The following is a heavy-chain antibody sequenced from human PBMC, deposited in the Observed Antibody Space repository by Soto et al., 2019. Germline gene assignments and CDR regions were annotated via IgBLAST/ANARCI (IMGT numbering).Heavy chain of an antibody. CDR1: GFAFIDYY. V-gene: IGHV3-11*06. Sequence: PWGSLRLSCAASGFAFIDYYIIFIRHSPFKWLEWVSYISSSSSYTNYADSVKGRFTISRDNAKNSLYLQMNSLRAEDTAVYYCARDLGDSSGYIPTGDAFDIWGQGTMVTVSS. D-gene: IGHD3-22*01. CDR3: ARDLGDSSGYIPTGDAFDI. J-gene: IGHJ3*02. CDR2: ISSSSSYT.